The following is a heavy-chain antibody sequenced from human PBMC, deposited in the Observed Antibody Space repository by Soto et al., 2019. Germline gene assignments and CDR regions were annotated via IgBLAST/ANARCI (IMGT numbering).Heavy chain of an antibody. CDR2: ITSSSSTI. CDR1: GFTFSTSS. Sequence: DVQLVESGGDLVQPGGSLRLSCAASGFTFSTSSMNWVRQAPGKGLEWVSYITSSSSTIYYADSVKGRFTTSRDNARNSVYLQMNSLRDEDTAVYYCARDSLFDHWGQGTLVTVSS. V-gene: IGHV3-48*02. CDR3: ARDSLFDH. J-gene: IGHJ4*02.